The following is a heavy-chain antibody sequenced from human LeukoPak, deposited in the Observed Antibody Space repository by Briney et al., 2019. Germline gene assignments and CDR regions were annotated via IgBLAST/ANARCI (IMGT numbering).Heavy chain of an antibody. V-gene: IGHV3-23*01. CDR1: GFTFSSYA. CDR3: AKAGFWSGYIYYFDY. D-gene: IGHD3-3*01. Sequence: GGSLRLSCAASGFTFSSYAMSWVRQAPGKGLEWVSAISGSGGSTYYADSVEGRFTISRDNSKNTLYLQMNSLRAEDTAVYYCAKAGFWSGYIYYFDYWGQGTLVTVSS. CDR2: ISGSGGST. J-gene: IGHJ4*02.